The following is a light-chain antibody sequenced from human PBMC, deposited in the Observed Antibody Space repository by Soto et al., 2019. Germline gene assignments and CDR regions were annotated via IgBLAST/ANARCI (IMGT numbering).Light chain of an antibody. CDR3: QQDNIFPLS. CDR2: DAS. J-gene: IGKJ1*01. CDR1: QNIGGT. V-gene: IGKV3D-15*01. Sequence: EIELTQSPATLSVTPWERATLSCRASQNIGGTLAWYQQKPGQAPRLLIYDASNRATGIPARFSGSGSGTDFTLTISSLEPEDFAVYYCQQDNIFPLSFGQGTKVDIK.